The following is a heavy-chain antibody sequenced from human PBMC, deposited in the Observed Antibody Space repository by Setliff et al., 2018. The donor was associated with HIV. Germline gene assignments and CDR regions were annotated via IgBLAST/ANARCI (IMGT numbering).Heavy chain of an antibody. D-gene: IGHD3-16*01. V-gene: IGHV4-4*07. CDR1: GDSISTYY. Sequence: SETLSLTCTVSGDSISTYYWNWIRQPAGKGLEWIGRIHTSGSTNYNPSLKSRVTMSVDTSKNQFSLKLSSVTAADTAVYYCARMITFGGVHWFFDLWGHGTLVTVSS. J-gene: IGHJ2*01. CDR2: IHTSGST. CDR3: ARMITFGGVHWFFDL.